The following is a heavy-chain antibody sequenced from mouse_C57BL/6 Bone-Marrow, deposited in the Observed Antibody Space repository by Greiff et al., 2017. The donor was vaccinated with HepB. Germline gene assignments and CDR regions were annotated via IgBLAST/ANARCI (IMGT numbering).Heavy chain of an antibody. CDR1: GFTFSDYY. V-gene: IGHV5-12*01. CDR3: ARRYAMDY. J-gene: IGHJ4*01. Sequence: EVKLQESGGGLVQPGGSLKLSCAASGFTFSDYYMYWVRQTPEKRLEWVAYISNGGGSTYYPDTVKGRFTISRDNAKTTLYLQMSRLKSEDTAMYYCARRYAMDYWGQGTSVTVSS. CDR2: ISNGGGST.